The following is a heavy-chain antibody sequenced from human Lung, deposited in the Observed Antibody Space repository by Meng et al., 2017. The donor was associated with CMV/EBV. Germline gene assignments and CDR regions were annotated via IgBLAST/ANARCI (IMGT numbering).Heavy chain of an antibody. J-gene: IGHJ5*02. CDR2: IYYSGST. V-gene: IGHV4-31*03. CDR1: AGSIISGGFY. CDR3: ARTNYGDYNWFDP. D-gene: IGHD4-17*01. Sequence: PPREPGPGLVKPSQTLSLTCPVSAGSIISGGFYWSWIRQHPGKGLEWIGYIYYSGSTYYTPSLRSRVAISIDTSKNQFSLKLTSVTAADTAVYFCARTNYGDYNWFDPWGQGTLVTVSS.